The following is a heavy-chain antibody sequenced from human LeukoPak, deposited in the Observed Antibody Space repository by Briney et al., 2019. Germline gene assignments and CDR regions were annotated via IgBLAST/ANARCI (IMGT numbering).Heavy chain of an antibody. Sequence: SETLSLTCSVSGDSISTYYWSWLRQPAGKGLEWIGRINTSGSTNYNPSLKSRVTMSVDTSKNQFSLKLSSVTAADTAVYYCARQSDKAAGGTFAFDYWGQGALVTVS. CDR3: ARQSDKAAGGTFAFDY. CDR2: INTSGST. J-gene: IGHJ4*02. V-gene: IGHV4-4*07. CDR1: GDSISTYY. D-gene: IGHD6-13*01.